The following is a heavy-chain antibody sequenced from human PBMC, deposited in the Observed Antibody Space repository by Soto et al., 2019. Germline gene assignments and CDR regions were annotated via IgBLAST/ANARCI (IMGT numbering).Heavy chain of an antibody. V-gene: IGHV4-39*01. D-gene: IGHD2-21*02. J-gene: IGHJ5*02. Sequence: QVQLQESGPGLVKPSETLSLTCTVSGGSISSSNYYWGWIRQPPGKGLEWIGSIYYSGSTYYNPCRKSRIPRSVDTSKNHYSLKLSAVNAADTAVYYCARHRKTPIVGVTALTWFDPWGQGTLVTVSS. CDR1: GGSISSSNYY. CDR2: IYYSGST. CDR3: ARHRKTPIVGVTALTWFDP.